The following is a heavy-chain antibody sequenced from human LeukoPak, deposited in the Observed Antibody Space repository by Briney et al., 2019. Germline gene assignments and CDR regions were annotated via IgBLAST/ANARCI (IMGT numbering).Heavy chain of an antibody. Sequence: GGSLRLSCAASVFTFSNYAMSWVRQAPGKGLEWVSSINGNGGSTYYADSVKGRSTISRDNSKNTLYLQMNSLRAEDTAIYYCAKIGGSVVYWGQGTLVTVSS. D-gene: IGHD2-15*01. V-gene: IGHV3-23*01. J-gene: IGHJ4*02. CDR3: AKIGGSVVY. CDR1: VFTFSNYA. CDR2: INGNGGST.